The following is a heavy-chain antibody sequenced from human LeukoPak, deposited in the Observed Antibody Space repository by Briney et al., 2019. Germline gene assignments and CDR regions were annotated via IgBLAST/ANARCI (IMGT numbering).Heavy chain of an antibody. Sequence: SETPSLTCTVSGGSISSYYWSWIRQPPGKGLEWIGYIYYSGSTNYNPSLKSRVTISVDTSKNQFSLKLISVTAADTAVYYCARKKGYGWFDPWGQGTLVTVSS. D-gene: IGHD4-17*01. CDR1: GGSISSYY. V-gene: IGHV4-59*01. CDR3: ARKKGYGWFDP. J-gene: IGHJ5*02. CDR2: IYYSGST.